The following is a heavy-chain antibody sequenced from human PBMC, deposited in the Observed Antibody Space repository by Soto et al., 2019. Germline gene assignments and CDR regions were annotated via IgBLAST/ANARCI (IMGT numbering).Heavy chain of an antibody. V-gene: IGHV3-74*01. CDR2: INSDGNST. CDR3: ARGSNHFDY. D-gene: IGHD4-4*01. CDR1: GFTFSPFW. J-gene: IGHJ4*02. Sequence: EVQLVESGGGLVQPGGSLRLSCAASGFTFSPFWMHWVRQVPGKGPEWVSRINSDGNSTSYADSVKGRFTISRDNAKKTLYLQMNRLRAEDTTVYYCARGSNHFDYWGQGTLVTVSS.